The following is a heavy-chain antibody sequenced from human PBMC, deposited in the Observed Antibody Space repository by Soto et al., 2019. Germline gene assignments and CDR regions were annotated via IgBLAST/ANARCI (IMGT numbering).Heavy chain of an antibody. CDR3: TTPGRFLECLLSRWYFDL. Sequence: SGPTLVNPTQTLTLTCTFSAFSLITSGICVNWIRQPPGKALEWLARIDWDDDTYYSTSLKTSLTLSKDTSKNQVVLAMNSLKTEDTAVYYCTTPGRFLECLLSRWYFDLWARGPLVTV. CDR1: AFSLITSGIC. CDR2: IDWDDDT. D-gene: IGHD3-3*01. V-gene: IGHV2-70*11. J-gene: IGHJ2*01.